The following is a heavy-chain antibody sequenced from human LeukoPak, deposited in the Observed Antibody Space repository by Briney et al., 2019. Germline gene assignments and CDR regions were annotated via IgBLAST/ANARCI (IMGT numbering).Heavy chain of an antibody. J-gene: IGHJ4*02. V-gene: IGHV3-23*01. CDR2: ISGSGGST. D-gene: IGHD2-15*01. CDR3: ARSVVAATETFDY. Sequence: GGSLRLSCAASGFTFSSYAMSWVRQAPGKGLEWVSAISGSGGSTYYADSVKGRFTISRDNSMNTLYLQMNSLRAEDTAVYYCARSVVAATETFDYWGQGTLVTVSS. CDR1: GFTFSSYA.